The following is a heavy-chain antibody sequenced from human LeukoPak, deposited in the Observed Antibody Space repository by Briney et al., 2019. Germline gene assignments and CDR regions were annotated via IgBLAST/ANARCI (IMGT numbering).Heavy chain of an antibody. J-gene: IGHJ4*02. CDR2: INHSGST. Sequence: SETLSLTCAVYGGSFSGYYWGWIRQPPGKGLEWIGEINHSGSTNYNPSLKSRVTISVGTSKNQFSLKLSSVTAADTAVYYCAGSYPSSTSCYDYWGQGTLVTVSS. V-gene: IGHV4-34*01. CDR3: AGSYPSSTSCYDY. CDR1: GGSFSGYY. D-gene: IGHD2-2*01.